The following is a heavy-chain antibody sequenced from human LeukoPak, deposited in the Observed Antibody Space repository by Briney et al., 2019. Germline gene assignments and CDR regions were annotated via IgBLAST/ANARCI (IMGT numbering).Heavy chain of an antibody. V-gene: IGHV3-30*02. D-gene: IGHD6-13*01. CDR2: IRYDGSNK. Sequence: GGSLRLSCAASGFTFSSYGMHWVRQAPGKGLEWVAFIRYDGSNKYYADSVKGRFTISRDNSKNTLYLHMNSLRAEDTAVYYCAKDTSSSWPNYFDYWGQGTLVTVSS. CDR3: AKDTSSSWPNYFDY. CDR1: GFTFSSYG. J-gene: IGHJ4*02.